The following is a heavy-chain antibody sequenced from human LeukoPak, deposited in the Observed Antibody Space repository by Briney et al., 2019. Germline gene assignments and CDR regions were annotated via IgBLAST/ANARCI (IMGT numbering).Heavy chain of an antibody. D-gene: IGHD1-1*01. CDR2: IYYSGST. V-gene: IGHV4-39*01. J-gene: IGHJ5*02. Sequence: ASETLSHTCTVSGGSISSSSYYWGWIRQPAGKGLEWIGSIYYSGSTYYNPSLKSRVTISVDTSKNQFSLKLSSVTAADTAVYYCARRGTGLDWFDPWGQGTLVTVSS. CDR3: ARRGTGLDWFDP. CDR1: GGSISSSSYY.